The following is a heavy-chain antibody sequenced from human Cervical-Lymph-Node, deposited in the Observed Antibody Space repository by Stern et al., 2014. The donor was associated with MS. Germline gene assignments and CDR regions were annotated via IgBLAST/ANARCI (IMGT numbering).Heavy chain of an antibody. CDR2: TWYEGGND. J-gene: IGHJ4*02. D-gene: IGHD3-16*01. V-gene: IGHV3-33*01. CDR3: ARGGEETNYSPDF. CDR1: GFTFSAYG. Sequence: QVQLVQSGGGVVQPGRSLRLSCAASGFTFSAYGMHWVRQAPGKGLEWVAVTWYEGGNDYYADSVKGRFTISRDNSKHTLHLHMTSLRAEDTAVYFCARGGEETNYSPDFWGQGTLVTVSS.